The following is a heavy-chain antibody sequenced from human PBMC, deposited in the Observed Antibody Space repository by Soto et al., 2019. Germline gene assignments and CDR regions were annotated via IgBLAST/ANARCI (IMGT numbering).Heavy chain of an antibody. D-gene: IGHD3-10*01. Sequence: GGSLRLSCAASGFSFSTYNMNWVRQAPGKGLEWVSVITGSGGHSYYADSVKGRFTISRDNSRNTLFLQMDSLRADDTAVYFCAKGTSSEFLLSFDDWGHGTLVTVSS. CDR3: AKGTSSEFLLSFDD. J-gene: IGHJ4*01. CDR1: GFSFSTYN. V-gene: IGHV3-23*01. CDR2: ITGSGGHS.